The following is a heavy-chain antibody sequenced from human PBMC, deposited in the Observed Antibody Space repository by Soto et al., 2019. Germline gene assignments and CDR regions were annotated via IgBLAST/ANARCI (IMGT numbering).Heavy chain of an antibody. V-gene: IGHV1-18*04. Sequence: ASVKVSCKASGYTFTSYGISWVRQAPGQGLEWMGWISAYNGNTNYAQKLQGRVTMTTDTSTSTAYMELRSLRSDDTAVYYCARNLVRDFLSGYVTYYFDYWGQGTLVTVSS. CDR2: ISAYNGNT. D-gene: IGHD3-3*01. CDR3: ARNLVRDFLSGYVTYYFDY. J-gene: IGHJ4*02. CDR1: GYTFTSYG.